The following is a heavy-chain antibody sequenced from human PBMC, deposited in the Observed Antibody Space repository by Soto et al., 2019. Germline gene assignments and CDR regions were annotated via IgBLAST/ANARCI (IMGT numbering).Heavy chain of an antibody. CDR2: ISGASGTI. CDR3: AREGYDSSGYSLHYYYYYGMDV. V-gene: IGHV3-48*01. D-gene: IGHD3-22*01. CDR1: GFTFRNYN. J-gene: IGHJ6*02. Sequence: GGSLRLSCAASGFTFRNYNMNWVRQAPGKGLEWLSYISGASGTIYYADSMQGRFTISRDNAKNSLYLQMNSLRAEDTAVYYCAREGYDSSGYSLHYYYYYGMDVWGQGTTVTVSS.